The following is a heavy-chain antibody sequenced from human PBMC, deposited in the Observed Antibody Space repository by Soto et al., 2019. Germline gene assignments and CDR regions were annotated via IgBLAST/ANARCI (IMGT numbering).Heavy chain of an antibody. CDR2: NRNSGSFT. Sequence: WGSLRLSCEGSGFTFSDYYMSWIRHPPGRGLVWISYNRNSGSFTRHPDSVKARCSASRNNTKNFLCLQMTSLRADDTAVYYCARSGDNHHVLDYWAPGT. J-gene: IGHJ4*02. CDR1: GFTFSDYY. D-gene: IGHD2-21*02. V-gene: IGHV3-11*06. CDR3: ARSGDNHHVLDY.